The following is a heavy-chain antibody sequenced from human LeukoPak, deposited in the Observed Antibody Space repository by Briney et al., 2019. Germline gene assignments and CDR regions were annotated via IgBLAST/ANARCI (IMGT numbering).Heavy chain of an antibody. J-gene: IGHJ4*02. V-gene: IGHV3-30*03. CDR2: ISYDGTNK. D-gene: IGHD6-19*01. Sequence: QAGGSLRLSCAASGFTFSSYGMHWVRQAPGKGLEWVAVISYDGTNKYHADSVKGRFTISRDNSKNTLYLQMISLRTEDTAVYYCARDSRGGSSGLMGADYWGQGTLVIVSS. CDR1: GFTFSSYG. CDR3: ARDSRGGSSGLMGADY.